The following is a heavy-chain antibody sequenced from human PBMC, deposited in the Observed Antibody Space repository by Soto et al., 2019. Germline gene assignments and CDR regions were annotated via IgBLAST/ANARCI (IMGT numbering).Heavy chain of an antibody. Sequence: QVQLQESGPGLVKPSETLSLTCAVSGDSISSYYCMWIRQPPGKGLESIGYLYYGRSANYNPSLQSRVTLSVDPSTNQCSLTLSSMTAADTAVYYCALRSMAVVPEYWGQGTLVTVSS. CDR1: GDSISSYY. V-gene: IGHV4-59*01. CDR3: ALRSMAVVPEY. CDR2: LYYGRSA. J-gene: IGHJ4*02. D-gene: IGHD3-22*01.